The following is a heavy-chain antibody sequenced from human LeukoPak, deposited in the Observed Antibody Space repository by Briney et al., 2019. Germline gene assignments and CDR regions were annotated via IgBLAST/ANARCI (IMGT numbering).Heavy chain of an antibody. D-gene: IGHD6-13*01. CDR2: ISAYNGNT. CDR1: GYTFTSYG. J-gene: IGHJ5*02. Sequence: ASVKVSCKASGYTFTSYGISWVRQAPGQGLEWMGWISAYNGNTNYAQKLQGRVTMTTDTSTSIAYMELRSLRSDDTAVYYCARQQLVHNWFDPWGQGTLVTVSS. V-gene: IGHV1-18*01. CDR3: ARQQLVHNWFDP.